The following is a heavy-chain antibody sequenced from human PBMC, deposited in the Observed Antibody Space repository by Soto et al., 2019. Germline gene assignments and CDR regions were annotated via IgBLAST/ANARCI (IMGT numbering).Heavy chain of an antibody. D-gene: IGHD2-2*01. CDR2: ISAYNGNT. J-gene: IGHJ5*02. Sequence: ASVKVSCKASGYTFTSYGISWVRQAPGQGLEWMGWISAYNGNTNYAQKLQGRVTMTTDTSTSTAYMELRSLRSDDTAVYYCARGIVVVPAAIGGWFDPWGQGTLVTVSS. V-gene: IGHV1-18*01. CDR3: ARGIVVVPAAIGGWFDP. CDR1: GYTFTSYG.